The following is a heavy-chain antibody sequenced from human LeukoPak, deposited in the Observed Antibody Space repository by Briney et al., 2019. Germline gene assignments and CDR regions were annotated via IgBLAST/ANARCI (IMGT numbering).Heavy chain of an antibody. Sequence: KASETLSLTCTVSGGSISSYYWSWIRQPPGKGLEWIGYIYHSGSTKYNPSLKSRVTLSVDTSKNQFSLKLSSVTAADTAVYYCARPYTSGWFGAFDIWGQGTMATVSS. J-gene: IGHJ3*02. CDR2: IYHSGST. V-gene: IGHV4-59*08. CDR3: ARPYTSGWFGAFDI. D-gene: IGHD6-19*01. CDR1: GGSISSYY.